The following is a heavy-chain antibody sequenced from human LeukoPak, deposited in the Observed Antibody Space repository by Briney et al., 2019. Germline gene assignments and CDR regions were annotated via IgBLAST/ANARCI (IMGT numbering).Heavy chain of an antibody. J-gene: IGHJ6*03. CDR2: FYTSGSI. CDR3: AIVVLVPAASYYHYYYMGV. Sequence: PSETLSLTCTVSGGSISDYYWSWIRQPAGKGLEWIGRFYTSGSINYNPSLKSRVTMSVDTSKNQLSLQLSSVTAADTAVYHCAIVVLVPAASYYHYYYMGVWGKGTTVTVSS. D-gene: IGHD2-2*01. V-gene: IGHV4-4*07. CDR1: GGSISDYY.